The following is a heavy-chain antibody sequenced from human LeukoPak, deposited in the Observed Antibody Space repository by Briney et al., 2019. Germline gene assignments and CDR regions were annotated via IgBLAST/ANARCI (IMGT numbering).Heavy chain of an antibody. CDR2: VYSNDNT. Sequence: GGSLRLSCAASGFIVSSKYMSWVRQAPGKGLEWVSAVYSNDNTYYADPVKGRFSISRDKSKNTLYLQMNSLRAEDTAVYYCAKEVTLRYFDWLLEGDAFDIWGQGTMVTVSS. V-gene: IGHV3-53*01. CDR3: AKEVTLRYFDWLLEGDAFDI. D-gene: IGHD3-9*01. CDR1: GFIVSSKY. J-gene: IGHJ3*02.